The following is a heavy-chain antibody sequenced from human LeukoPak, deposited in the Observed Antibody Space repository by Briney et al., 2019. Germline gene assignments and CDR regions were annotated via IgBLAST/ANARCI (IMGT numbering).Heavy chain of an antibody. V-gene: IGHV1-2*02. CDR1: GYTFTGYY. J-gene: IGHJ1*01. Sequence: GASVKVSCKAYGYTFTGYYMHWVRQAPGQGLEWMGWINPNSGGTNYAQKFQGRVTMTRDTSISTAYMELSRLRSDDTAVYYCARDDSSGYYVYFQHWGQGTLVTVSS. CDR3: ARDDSSGYYVYFQH. CDR2: INPNSGGT. D-gene: IGHD3-22*01.